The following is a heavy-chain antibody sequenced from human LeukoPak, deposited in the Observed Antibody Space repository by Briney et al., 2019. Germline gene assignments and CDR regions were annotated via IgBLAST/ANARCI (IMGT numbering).Heavy chain of an antibody. D-gene: IGHD6-6*01. Sequence: GGSLRLSCAASGFTFSNYWMSWVRQAPGKGLEWVSSISSSSSYTYYADSVKGRFTISRDNAKNSLYLQMNSLRAEDTAVYYCARGRPAWGQGTLVTVSS. CDR1: GFTFSNYW. J-gene: IGHJ5*02. CDR3: ARGRPA. V-gene: IGHV3-21*01. CDR2: ISSSSSYT.